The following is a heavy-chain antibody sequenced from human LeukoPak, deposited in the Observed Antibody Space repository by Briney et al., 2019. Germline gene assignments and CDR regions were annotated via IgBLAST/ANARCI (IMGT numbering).Heavy chain of an antibody. J-gene: IGHJ5*02. V-gene: IGHV3-23*01. CDR2: ISVSGNT. D-gene: IGHD6-13*01. Sequence: GGSLRLSCAASGFTLSSYAMSWVRQGPGKGLEWVSAISVSGNTYHADSVKGRFAISRDSSKNTLYLQMNSLRAEDAAVYYCASAAGKIGGWFDPWGQGTLVTVSS. CDR3: ASAAGKIGGWFDP. CDR1: GFTLSSYA.